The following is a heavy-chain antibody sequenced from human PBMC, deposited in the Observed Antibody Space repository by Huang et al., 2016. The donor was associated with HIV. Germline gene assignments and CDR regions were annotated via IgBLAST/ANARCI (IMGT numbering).Heavy chain of an antibody. CDR3: ARLIGSPSFYYGLDV. J-gene: IGHJ6*02. CDR2: IYPGDSET. Sequence: EVQLVQSGAEVKKPGESLKISCKGSGYRFRSNWIGWVRQMPGKGLEWMRIIYPGDSETRYSPSFQGQVTISADKSINTAYLQWSSLKASDTAMYYCARLIGSPSFYYGLDVWGQGTTVTVSS. V-gene: IGHV5-51*01. D-gene: IGHD3-10*01. CDR1: GYRFRSNW.